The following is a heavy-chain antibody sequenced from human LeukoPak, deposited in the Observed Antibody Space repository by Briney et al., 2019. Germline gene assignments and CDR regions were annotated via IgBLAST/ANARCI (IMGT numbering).Heavy chain of an antibody. D-gene: IGHD3-22*01. J-gene: IGHJ5*02. Sequence: SETLSLTCTVSGGSISSGGYYWSWIRQHPGKGLEWIGYIYYGGSTYYNPSLKSRVTISVDTSKNQFSLKLSSVTAADTAVYYCARDRDNDSSGYYYGTPYNWFDPWGQGTLVTVSS. CDR3: ARDRDNDSSGYYYGTPYNWFDP. V-gene: IGHV4-31*03. CDR2: IYYGGST. CDR1: GGSISSGGYY.